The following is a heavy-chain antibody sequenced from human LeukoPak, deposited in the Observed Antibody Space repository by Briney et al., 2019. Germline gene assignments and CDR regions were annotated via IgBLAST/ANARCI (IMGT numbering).Heavy chain of an antibody. J-gene: IGHJ6*03. CDR3: AREVGSSGWYVPHYYYYMDV. CDR2: INHSGST. Sequence: PSETLSLTCAVYGGSFSGYYWSWLRQPPGKGLEWIGEINHSGSTNYNPSLKSRVTISVDTSKNQFSLKLNSVTAADTAVYYCAREVGSSGWYVPHYYYYMDVWGKGTTVTVSS. V-gene: IGHV4-34*01. CDR1: GGSFSGYY. D-gene: IGHD6-19*01.